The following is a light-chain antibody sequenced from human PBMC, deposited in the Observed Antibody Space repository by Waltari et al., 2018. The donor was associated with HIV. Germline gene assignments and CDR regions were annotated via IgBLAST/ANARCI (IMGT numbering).Light chain of an antibody. CDR3: QKYNSGQWT. CDR2: AAS. Sequence: DIQMTQSPSSLSASVGDRVTITCRASQGITDYLAWYQQKPGKVPKLLIYAASTLQSGGPCRFSGSGSGTDFTLTITSLQTEDVATYYCQKYNSGQWTFGQGTKVEI. V-gene: IGKV1-27*01. J-gene: IGKJ1*01. CDR1: QGITDY.